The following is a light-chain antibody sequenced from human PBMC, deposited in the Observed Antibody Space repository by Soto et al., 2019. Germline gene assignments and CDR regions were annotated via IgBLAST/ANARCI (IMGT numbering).Light chain of an antibody. CDR1: QDISNY. CDR2: EAS. V-gene: IGKV1-33*01. CDR3: QQYDNLPLT. J-gene: IGKJ3*01. Sequence: DIQMTQSPPSLSASVGDRVTITCRASQDISNYLNWYQQKPGKAHKVLIYEASNLEAGVPSRFSGSGSGTEFTFTISSLQAEDIATYYCQQYDNLPLTFGPGTKVDIK.